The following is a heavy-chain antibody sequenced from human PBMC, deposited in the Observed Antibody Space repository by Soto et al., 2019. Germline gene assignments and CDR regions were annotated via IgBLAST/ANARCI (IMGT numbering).Heavy chain of an antibody. J-gene: IGHJ5*02. CDR1: GYTFTSYD. D-gene: IGHD2-2*01. V-gene: IGHV1-8*01. CDR3: ARVAKYQRPKYYNWFDP. Sequence: ASVKVSCKASGYTFTSYDINWVRQAAGQGLEWMGWMNPNRGNTGYAQKFQGRVTMTRNTSISTAYMELSSLRSEDTAVYYCARVAKYQRPKYYNWFDPWGQGTLVTVSS. CDR2: MNPNRGNT.